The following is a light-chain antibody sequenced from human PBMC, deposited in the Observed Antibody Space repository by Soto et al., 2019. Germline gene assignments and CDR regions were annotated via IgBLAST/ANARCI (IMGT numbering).Light chain of an antibody. CDR3: QSYDSSPSGLV. J-gene: IGLJ1*01. V-gene: IGLV1-40*01. CDR1: SSNIGAGYD. CDR2: GNS. Sequence: QSALTQPPSVSGAPGQRVTISCTGSSSNIGAGYDVHWYQQLPGTAPKLLIYGNSNRPSGVPDRFSGSKSGTSASLAITGLQAEDEADYYCQSYDSSPSGLVFGTGTKLTVL.